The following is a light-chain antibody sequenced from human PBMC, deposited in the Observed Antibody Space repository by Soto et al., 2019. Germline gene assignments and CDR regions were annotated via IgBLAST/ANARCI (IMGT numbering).Light chain of an antibody. V-gene: IGKV3D-20*02. Sequence: EIVLTQSPGTLSLSPGKRATLSCRASQSISSSYLAWYQQRPGQAPRLLIYGASSRATGIPDRFSGSGSGTEFTLTISSLEPEDSAVYYCQQRHMWPITFGQGTRLEIK. CDR2: GAS. J-gene: IGKJ5*01. CDR1: QSISSSY. CDR3: QQRHMWPIT.